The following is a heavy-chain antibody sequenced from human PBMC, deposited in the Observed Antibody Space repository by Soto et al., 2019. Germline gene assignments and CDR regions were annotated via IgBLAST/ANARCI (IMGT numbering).Heavy chain of an antibody. V-gene: IGHV3-23*01. CDR2: IHGSGDDT. CDR3: AKVSWAGDVTDH. J-gene: IGHJ4*02. CDR1: GFIFNNHY. Sequence: EVQLLESGGGLVQPGGSLRLSCEASGFIFNNHYMNWVRQAPGKGLEWVSGIHGSGDDTNYADSAKGRFTISTDSSKNTLYLQMDSLKTDDTAMYYCAKVSWAGDVTDHWGQGTLVTVSS. D-gene: IGHD1-26*01.